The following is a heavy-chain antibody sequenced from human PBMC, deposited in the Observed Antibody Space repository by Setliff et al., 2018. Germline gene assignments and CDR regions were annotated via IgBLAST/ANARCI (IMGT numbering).Heavy chain of an antibody. D-gene: IGHD4-17*01. J-gene: IGHJ4*02. CDR3: ARENGDYDLDY. CDR1: GFTFDDYG. V-gene: IGHV3-20*04. CDR2: ITWNGART. Sequence: GSLRLSCAASGFTFDDYGMSWVRQAPGKGLEWVSGITWNGARTGYADSVKGRFTISRDNAKNSLYLQVNSLRAEDTALYYCARENGDYDLDYWGQGALVTVSS.